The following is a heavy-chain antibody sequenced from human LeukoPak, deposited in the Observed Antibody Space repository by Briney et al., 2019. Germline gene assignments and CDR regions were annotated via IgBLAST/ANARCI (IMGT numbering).Heavy chain of an antibody. Sequence: GGSLRLSCAASGFTFSDYYMSWIRQAPGKGLEWVSYISSSGSTIYYADSVKGRFNISRDNSKSTLYLQMNSLRAEDTAVYYCATGYQYYDYYYMDVWGKGTTVTISS. D-gene: IGHD6-25*01. CDR2: ISSSGSTI. CDR1: GFTFSDYY. J-gene: IGHJ6*03. CDR3: ATGYQYYDYYYMDV. V-gene: IGHV3-11*01.